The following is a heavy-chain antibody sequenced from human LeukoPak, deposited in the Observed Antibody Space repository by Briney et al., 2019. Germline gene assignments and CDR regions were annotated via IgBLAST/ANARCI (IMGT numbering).Heavy chain of an antibody. CDR3: ARSGGAHQDYFDY. V-gene: IGHV1-46*01. CDR2: INPSGGST. CDR1: GYTLTNYY. J-gene: IGHJ4*02. Sequence: ASVKVSCKASGYTLTNYYMHWVRQAPGQGLEWMGIINPSGGSTSYAQKFQGRVTMTRDTSTSTVYMELSSLRSEDTAVYYCARSGGAHQDYFDYWGQGILVTVSS. D-gene: IGHD3-10*01.